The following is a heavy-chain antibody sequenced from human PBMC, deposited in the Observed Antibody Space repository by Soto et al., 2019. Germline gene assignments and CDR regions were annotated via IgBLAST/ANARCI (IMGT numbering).Heavy chain of an antibody. Sequence: KTGGSLRLSCAASGFTFSDYYMSWIRQAPGKGLEWVSYISSSSSYTNYADSVKGRFTISRDNAKNSLYLQMNSLRAEDTAVYYCARFEDYESQFDYWGQGTLVTVSS. CDR1: GFTFSDYY. CDR2: ISSSSSYT. J-gene: IGHJ4*02. V-gene: IGHV3-11*06. D-gene: IGHD3-16*01. CDR3: ARFEDYESQFDY.